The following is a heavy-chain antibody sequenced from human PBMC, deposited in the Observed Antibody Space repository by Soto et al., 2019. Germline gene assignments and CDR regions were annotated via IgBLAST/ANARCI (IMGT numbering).Heavy chain of an antibody. CDR3: AKVATVTPYYYYYYGMDV. CDR2: ISGSGGST. Sequence: PGGSLRVCCAYSGVTFSSYAMSWVRQAPGKGLEWVSAISGSGGSTYYADSVKGRFTISRDNSKNTLYLQMNSLRAEDTAVYYCAKVATVTPYYYYYYGMDVWGQGTTVPVSS. V-gene: IGHV3-23*01. CDR1: GVTFSSYA. J-gene: IGHJ6*02. D-gene: IGHD4-4*01.